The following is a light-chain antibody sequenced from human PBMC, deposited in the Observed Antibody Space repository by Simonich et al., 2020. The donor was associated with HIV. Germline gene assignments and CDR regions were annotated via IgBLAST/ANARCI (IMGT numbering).Light chain of an antibody. J-gene: IGKJ2*01. CDR1: QSISSN. V-gene: IGKV3-15*01. Sequence: EIVLTQSPATLSLSPGERATLSCRASQSISSNLAWYEQRPGQAPRLLIYGASTRATGIPARFSGSGSGTDFTRTIRSLQSEDFAVYYCQQYNKWPYTFGQGTKLEIK. CDR2: GAS. CDR3: QQYNKWPYT.